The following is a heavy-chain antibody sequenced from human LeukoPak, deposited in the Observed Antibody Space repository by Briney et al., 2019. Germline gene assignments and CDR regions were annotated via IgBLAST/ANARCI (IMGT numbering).Heavy chain of an antibody. D-gene: IGHD3/OR15-3a*01. Sequence: GGSLRLSCVASGFSFGKYWMSWVRQAPGKGLEWVANIKLDGSEKNYVDSVKGRFTISRDNTKNSLYLQMNSLRTEDTAVYYCARDQYDTWSRRGNFDSWGQGTLVIVSS. CDR3: ARDQYDTWSRRGNFDS. CDR2: IKLDGSEK. CDR1: GFSFGKYW. V-gene: IGHV3-7*03. J-gene: IGHJ4*02.